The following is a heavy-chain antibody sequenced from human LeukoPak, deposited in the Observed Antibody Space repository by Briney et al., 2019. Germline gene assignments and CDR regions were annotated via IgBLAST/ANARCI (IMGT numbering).Heavy chain of an antibody. CDR1: GGSFSGYY. V-gene: IGHV4-34*01. D-gene: IGHD1-7*01. J-gene: IGHJ4*02. CDR3: ARYNWNYVGYFDY. CDR2: INHSGST. Sequence: SETPSLTCAVYGGSFSGYYWSWIRQPPGKGLEWIGEINHSGSTNYNPSLKSRVTISVDTSKNQFSLQLSSVTAADTAVYYCARYNWNYVGYFDYWGQGTLVTVSS.